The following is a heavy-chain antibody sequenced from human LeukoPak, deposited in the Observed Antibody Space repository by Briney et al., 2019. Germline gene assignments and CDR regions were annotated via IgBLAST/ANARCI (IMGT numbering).Heavy chain of an antibody. CDR2: INPNSGGT. CDR3: ARDPTRITIFGVAMGAFDI. Sequence: EASVKVSCKASGYTFTSYYMHWVRQAPGQGLEWMGRINPNSGGTNYAQKFQGRVTMTRDTSISTAYMELSRLRSDDTAVYYCARDPTRITIFGVAMGAFDIWGQGTMVTVSS. V-gene: IGHV1-2*06. CDR1: GYTFTSYY. D-gene: IGHD3-3*01. J-gene: IGHJ3*02.